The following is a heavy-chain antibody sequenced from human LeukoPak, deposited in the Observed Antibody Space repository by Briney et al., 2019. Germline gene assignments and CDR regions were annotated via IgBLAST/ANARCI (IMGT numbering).Heavy chain of an antibody. J-gene: IGHJ5*02. CDR3: ARVVRFLEWLSNAQP. V-gene: IGHV1-2*02. CDR2: INPNSGGT. Sequence: GASVKVSCKASGYTFTGYYMHWVRQAPGQGLEWMGWINPNSGGTNYAQKFQGRVTMTRDTSISTAYMELSRLRSDDTAVYYCARVVRFLEWLSNAQPWGQGTLVTVSS. CDR1: GYTFTGYY. D-gene: IGHD3-3*01.